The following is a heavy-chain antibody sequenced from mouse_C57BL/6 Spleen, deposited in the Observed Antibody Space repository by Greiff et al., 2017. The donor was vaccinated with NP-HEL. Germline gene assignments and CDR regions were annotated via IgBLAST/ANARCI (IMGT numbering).Heavy chain of an antibody. CDR1: GYTFTDYE. CDR3: TRPLCITTVVFDY. V-gene: IGHV1-15*01. D-gene: IGHD1-1*01. CDR2: IDPETGGT. Sequence: VKLVESGAELVRPGASVTLSCKASGYTFTDYEMHWVKQTPVHGLEWIGAIDPETGGTASNQKFKGKAILTADKSSSTAYMELRSLTSEDSAVYYCTRPLCITTVVFDYWGQGTTLTVSS. J-gene: IGHJ2*01.